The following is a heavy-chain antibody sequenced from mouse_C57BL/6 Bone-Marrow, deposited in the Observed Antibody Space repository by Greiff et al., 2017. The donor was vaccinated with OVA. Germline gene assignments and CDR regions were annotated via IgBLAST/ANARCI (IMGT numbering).Heavy chain of an antibody. Sequence: EVQLVESGDGLVKPGGSLKLSCAASGFTFSSYAMSWVRQTPEKRLEWVAYISSGGDYIYYADNVKGRVTLSRDNARNTLYLQMSSLTSEETAMYYCTRDASSYYGSSCCAMDYWGQGTSVTVSS. CDR1: GFTFSSYA. V-gene: IGHV5-9-1*02. CDR3: TRDASSYYGSSCCAMDY. CDR2: ISSGGDYI. D-gene: IGHD1-1*01. J-gene: IGHJ4*01.